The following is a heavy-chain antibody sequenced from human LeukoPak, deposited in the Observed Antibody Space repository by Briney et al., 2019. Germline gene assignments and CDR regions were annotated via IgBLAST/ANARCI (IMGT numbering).Heavy chain of an antibody. V-gene: IGHV4-34*01. D-gene: IGHD1-26*01. CDR3: AREPSIVGATTAYFDY. CDR1: GGSFSGYY. J-gene: IGHJ4*02. CDR2: INHSGST. Sequence: SETLSLTCAVYGGSFSGYYWSWIRQPPGKGLEWIGEINHSGSTNYNPSLKSRVTISVDTSKNQFSLKLSSVTAADTAVYYCAREPSIVGATTAYFDYWGQGTLVTVSS.